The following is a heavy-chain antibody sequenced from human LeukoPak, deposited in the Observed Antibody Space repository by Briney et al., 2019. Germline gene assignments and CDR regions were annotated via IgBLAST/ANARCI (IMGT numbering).Heavy chain of an antibody. V-gene: IGHV3-30-3*01. CDR3: ASQYYDILTGLTPLFDY. CDR1: AFTFSTYA. Sequence: GGSLRLSCAASAFTFSTYAMHWVRQAPGKGLEWVAVISYDGSNKYYADSVKGRFTISRDNSKNTLYLQMNSLRAEDTAVYYCASQYYDILTGLTPLFDYWGQGALVTVSP. D-gene: IGHD3-9*01. J-gene: IGHJ4*02. CDR2: ISYDGSNK.